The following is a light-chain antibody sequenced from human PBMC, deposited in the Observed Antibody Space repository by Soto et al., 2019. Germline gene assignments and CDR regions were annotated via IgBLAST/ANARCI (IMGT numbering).Light chain of an antibody. J-gene: IGKJ3*01. CDR2: EAS. CDR3: LQKYFYPFT. Sequence: DIQMTQAPSTLSVSVGDRVTLTCRASQSIGGWLAWYQQKPGKAPKLLIYEASTLQSGVPARFSGSGSGTDFTLTISSLQPEDFATYYCLQKYFYPFTFGPGTKVDIK. V-gene: IGKV1-5*01. CDR1: QSIGGW.